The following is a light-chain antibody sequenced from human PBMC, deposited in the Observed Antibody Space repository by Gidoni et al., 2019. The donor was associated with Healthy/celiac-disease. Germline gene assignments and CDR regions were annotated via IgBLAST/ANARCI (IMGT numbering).Light chain of an antibody. CDR3: QQSYSTPPFT. CDR1: QSISSY. J-gene: IGKJ3*01. V-gene: IGKV1-39*01. Sequence: EIQMTQSPSSLSASVGDSVTTTCRASQSISSYLNWYQQKPGKAPKLLIYAASSLQSGVPSRFSGSGSGTEFTLTISSLQPEDFATYYCQQSYSTPPFTFGPGTKVEIK. CDR2: AAS.